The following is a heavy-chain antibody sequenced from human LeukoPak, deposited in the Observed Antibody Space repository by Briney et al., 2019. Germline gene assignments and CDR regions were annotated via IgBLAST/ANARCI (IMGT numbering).Heavy chain of an antibody. D-gene: IGHD2-21*02. Sequence: GASVKVSCTASGYTFTDYYMHWVRQAPGQGLEWMGWINPNSGGTNYAQKFQDRVTMTRDTSISTAYMELMRLRSADTALYYCARTLVVTGTSVDWLDPWGQGTLVTVSS. CDR2: INPNSGGT. CDR1: GYTFTDYY. V-gene: IGHV1-2*02. J-gene: IGHJ5*02. CDR3: ARTLVVTGTSVDWLDP.